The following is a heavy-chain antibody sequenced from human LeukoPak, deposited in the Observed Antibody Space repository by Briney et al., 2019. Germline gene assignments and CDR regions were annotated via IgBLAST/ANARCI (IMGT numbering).Heavy chain of an antibody. CDR2: ISSSSSYI. J-gene: IGHJ4*02. Sequence: GGSLRLSCAASGFTFSSYSMNWVRQAPGKGLEWVSSISSSSSYIYYADSVKGRFTISRDNTKKPLYLQINSLRAEDTAVYYCARNLGSYQFDYWGQGPLVTVSS. D-gene: IGHD2-2*01. V-gene: IGHV3-21*01. CDR3: ARNLGSYQFDY. CDR1: GFTFSSYS.